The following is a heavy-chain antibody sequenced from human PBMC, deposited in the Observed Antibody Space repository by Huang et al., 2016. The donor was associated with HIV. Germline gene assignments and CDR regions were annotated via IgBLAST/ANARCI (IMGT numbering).Heavy chain of an antibody. CDR1: GFPFSDYG. V-gene: IGHV3-30*02. D-gene: IGHD3-10*01. CDR3: LKDQVGP. CDR2: RAYDGPTK. J-gene: IGHJ5*02. Sequence: QVQLVESGGGVVQPGGSLRLSCATSGFPFSDYGLHWVRQAQGKGVEWVAFRAYDGPTKVYAESVEGRFTVSRDNSKSTLYLQMNSLRLEDTSIYYCLKDQVGPWGQGTLVTISS.